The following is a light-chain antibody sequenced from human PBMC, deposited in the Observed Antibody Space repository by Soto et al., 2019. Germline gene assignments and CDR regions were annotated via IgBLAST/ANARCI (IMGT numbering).Light chain of an antibody. V-gene: IGKV3-15*01. CDR1: QNINDK. CDR3: QQYNDWPPFT. J-gene: IGKJ3*01. CDR2: GAS. Sequence: EIVMTQYPDTLSVSPGERATLSCRASQNINDKLAWFQQKPGQVPRLLSIGASTTATGVPARFSGSGSVTEFTLPISGLQSEEFAVYYCQQYNDWPPFTFGHGTRVDVK.